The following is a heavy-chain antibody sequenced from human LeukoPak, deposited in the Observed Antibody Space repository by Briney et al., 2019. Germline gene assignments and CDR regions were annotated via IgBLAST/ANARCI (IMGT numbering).Heavy chain of an antibody. Sequence: SETLSLTCTVSGGSMSPYYWSWMRQPPGKGPEYVGYIFYTGDTNYNPSLKRRVTVSLDTSKNQFSLKLSSVTATDTAVYYCARLGFCRGDNCLDDYWGQGTLVTVSS. CDR2: IFYTGDT. D-gene: IGHD2-15*01. CDR1: GGSMSPYY. CDR3: ARLGFCRGDNCLDDY. V-gene: IGHV4-59*08. J-gene: IGHJ4*02.